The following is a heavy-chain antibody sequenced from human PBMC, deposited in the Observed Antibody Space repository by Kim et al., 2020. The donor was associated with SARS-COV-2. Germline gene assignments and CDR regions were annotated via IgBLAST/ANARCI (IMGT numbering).Heavy chain of an antibody. Sequence: GGSPRLSCAASGFTFSSYGMHWVRQAPGKGLEWVAVISYDGSNKYYADSVKGRFTISRDNSKNTLYLQMNSLRAEDTAVYYCAKSEMVITSYFDYWGQGTLVTVSS. D-gene: IGHD3-22*01. V-gene: IGHV3-30*18. CDR2: ISYDGSNK. CDR1: GFTFSSYG. J-gene: IGHJ4*02. CDR3: AKSEMVITSYFDY.